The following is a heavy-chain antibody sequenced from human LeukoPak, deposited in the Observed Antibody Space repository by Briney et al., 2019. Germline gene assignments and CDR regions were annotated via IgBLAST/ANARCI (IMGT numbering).Heavy chain of an antibody. CDR2: INWNGGRT. J-gene: IGHJ4*02. D-gene: IGHD4-17*01. CDR1: GFTFEDYG. CDR3: ARASTTVPNLLDN. Sequence: GGSLRLSCAASGFTFEDYGMSWVRQAPGKGLEWVAGINWNGGRTGYADSVKGRFTISRDNAKNTLYLQMSSLRAEDTAVYFCARASTTVPNLLDNWGQGTLVTVSS. V-gene: IGHV3-20*04.